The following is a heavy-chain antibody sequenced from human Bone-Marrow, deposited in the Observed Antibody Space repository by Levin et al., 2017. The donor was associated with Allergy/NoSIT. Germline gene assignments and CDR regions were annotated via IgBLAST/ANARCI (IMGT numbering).Heavy chain of an antibody. CDR2: IWYNGNT. CDR1: GGSITSSNYY. J-gene: IGHJ4*02. CDR3: ARGRYSYDASGYYLFDH. V-gene: IGHV4-39*02. Sequence: SETLSLTCTVSGGSITSSNYYCGWIRQPPGKGLEWIGSIWYNGNTYYKTSLKNRVTISIDTSRSTFSLKMNSVTAADTAVYYCARGRYSYDASGYYLFDHWGQGTLVTVSS. D-gene: IGHD3-22*01.